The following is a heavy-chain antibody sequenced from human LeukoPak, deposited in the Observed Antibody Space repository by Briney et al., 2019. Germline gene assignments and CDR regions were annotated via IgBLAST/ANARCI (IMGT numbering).Heavy chain of an antibody. J-gene: IGHJ4*02. Sequence: HSGGSLSLSCAASGFTFSSYWMSWVRQAPGKGLEWVANIKQDGSDKYYVDSVKGRFTISRDNAKNSLYLQMNSLRAEDTALYYCASHPGDYWFGYLQLWGQGTLVTVSS. V-gene: IGHV3-7*01. CDR3: ASHPGDYWFGYLQL. CDR1: GFTFSSYW. CDR2: IKQDGSDK. D-gene: IGHD3-10*01.